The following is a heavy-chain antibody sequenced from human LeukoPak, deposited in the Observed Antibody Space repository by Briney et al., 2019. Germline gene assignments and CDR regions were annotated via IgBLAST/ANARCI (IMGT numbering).Heavy chain of an antibody. J-gene: IGHJ4*02. D-gene: IGHD3-22*01. Sequence: GGSLRLSCAASGFTFSDYYMSWIRQAPGKGLEWVSAISGSGGSTYYADSVKGRFTISRDNSKNTLYLQMNSLRAEDTAVYYCAKGGYYYDSSGYYYGYWGQGTLVTVSS. CDR2: ISGSGGST. CDR1: GFTFSDYY. CDR3: AKGGYYYDSSGYYYGY. V-gene: IGHV3-23*01.